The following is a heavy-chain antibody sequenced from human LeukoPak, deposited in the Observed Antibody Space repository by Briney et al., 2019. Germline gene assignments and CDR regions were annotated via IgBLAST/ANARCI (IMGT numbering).Heavy chain of an antibody. D-gene: IGHD5-24*01. CDR2: IWYDGSNK. Sequence: PGGSLRLSCAASGFTFRNYYMHWVRQAPGKGLEWVAVIWYDGSNKYYADSVKGRFTISRDNSKNTLYLQMNSLRAEDTAVYYCAREFSLQSGGMDVWGQGTTVTVSS. V-gene: IGHV3-33*08. CDR1: GFTFRNYY. CDR3: AREFSLQSGGMDV. J-gene: IGHJ6*02.